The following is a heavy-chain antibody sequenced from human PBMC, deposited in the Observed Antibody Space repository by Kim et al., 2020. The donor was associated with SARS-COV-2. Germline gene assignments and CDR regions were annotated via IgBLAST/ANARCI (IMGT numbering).Heavy chain of an antibody. V-gene: IGHV3-66*01. Sequence: GGSLRLSCAASGFTFGRHEMNWVRQAPGKGLEWVSVIYSGGSTYYADSVKGRFTISRDNSKNTLYLQMNSLRAEDTAVYYCAGQDAFDIWGQGTMVTVSS. J-gene: IGHJ3*02. CDR2: IYSGGST. CDR1: GFTFGRHE. CDR3: AGQDAFDI.